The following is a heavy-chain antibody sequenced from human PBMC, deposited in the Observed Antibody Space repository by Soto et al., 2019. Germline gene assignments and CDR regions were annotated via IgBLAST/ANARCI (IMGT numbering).Heavy chain of an antibody. D-gene: IGHD6-13*01. Sequence: ASVKVSCKASGYTFTSYAMHWVRQAPGQRLEWMGWINAGNGNTKYSQKFQGRVTITRDTSASTAYMELNSLKTEDTAVYYCSTEIGAATAIEDYWGHGTLVTVSS. V-gene: IGHV1-3*01. CDR2: INAGNGNT. CDR1: GYTFTSYA. J-gene: IGHJ4*01. CDR3: STEIGAATAIEDY.